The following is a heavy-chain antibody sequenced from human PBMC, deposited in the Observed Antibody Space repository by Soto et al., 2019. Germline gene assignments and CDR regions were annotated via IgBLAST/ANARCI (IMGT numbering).Heavy chain of an antibody. CDR3: ARDSPWGAFDI. V-gene: IGHV1-3*01. J-gene: IGHJ3*02. CDR1: GYTFTSYA. D-gene: IGHD3-16*01. Sequence: QVQLVQSGAEVKKAGASVKVSCKAYGYTFTSYAMQWVRKAPGQRLEWMGWINAGNGNTKYSQKFKGRVTITRDTSASTAYMELSSLRSEDTAVYYCARDSPWGAFDIWGQGTMVTGSS. CDR2: INAGNGNT.